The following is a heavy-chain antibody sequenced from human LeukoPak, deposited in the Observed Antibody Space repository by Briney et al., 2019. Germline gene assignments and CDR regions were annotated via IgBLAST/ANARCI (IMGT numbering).Heavy chain of an antibody. V-gene: IGHV3-23*01. CDR1: GFTFSNYA. J-gene: IGHJ4*02. CDR3: AKVRTGHYFDY. CDR2: ISGTGGST. Sequence: GGSLRLSCAASGFTFSNYAMSWVRQAPGKGPEWVSSISGTGGSTYYADSVKGRFTISRDNSNNTLFLQMNSLRAEDTAVYYCAKVRTGHYFDYWGQGTLVTVSS. D-gene: IGHD1-1*01.